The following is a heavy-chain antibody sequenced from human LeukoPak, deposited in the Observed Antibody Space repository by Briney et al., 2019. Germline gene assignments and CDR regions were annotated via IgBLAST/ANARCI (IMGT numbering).Heavy chain of an antibody. D-gene: IGHD6-19*01. CDR2: IIPIFGTA. Sequence: PGASVKVSCKASGYTFTSYGISWVRQAPGQGLEWMGGIIPIFGTANYAQKFQGRVTITADKSTSTAYMELSSLRSEDTAVYYCARDGLHIQYSSGWYALGYWGQGTLVTVSS. CDR1: GYTFTSYG. J-gene: IGHJ4*02. CDR3: ARDGLHIQYSSGWYALGY. V-gene: IGHV1-69*06.